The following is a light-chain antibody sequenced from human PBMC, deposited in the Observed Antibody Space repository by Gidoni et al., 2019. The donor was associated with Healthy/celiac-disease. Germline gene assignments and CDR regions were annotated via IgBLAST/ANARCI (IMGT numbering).Light chain of an antibody. CDR1: QSISSW. CDR2: KAS. Sequence: DIQMTQYPSTLSASVGDRVTITCRASQSISSWLAWYQQKPGKAPKLLIYKASSLESGVPSRFSGSGSGTEFTLTISSLQPDDFATYYCQQYNSDRWTFGQGTKVEIK. J-gene: IGKJ1*01. V-gene: IGKV1-5*03. CDR3: QQYNSDRWT.